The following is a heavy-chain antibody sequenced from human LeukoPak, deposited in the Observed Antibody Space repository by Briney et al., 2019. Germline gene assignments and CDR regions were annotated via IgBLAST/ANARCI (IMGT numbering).Heavy chain of an antibody. D-gene: IGHD3-3*01. CDR3: ATELITIFGVAQERRFDP. J-gene: IGHJ5*02. V-gene: IGHV1-24*01. Sequence: ASVKVSCKVSGYTLTELSMHWVRQAPGKGLEWMGGFDPEDGETIYAQKFQGRVTMTEDTSTDTAYMELSSLRSEDTAVYYCATELITIFGVAQERRFDPWGQGTLVTVSS. CDR1: GYTLTELS. CDR2: FDPEDGET.